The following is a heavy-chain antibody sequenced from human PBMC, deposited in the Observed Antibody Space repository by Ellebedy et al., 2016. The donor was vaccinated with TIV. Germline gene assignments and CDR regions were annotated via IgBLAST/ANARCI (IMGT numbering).Heavy chain of an antibody. V-gene: IGHV3-30*04. CDR2: ISDDGGDK. J-gene: IGHJ3*01. CDR1: GFTFSSYP. CDR3: ARGDGSTFYSNNDAFDF. Sequence: PGGSLRLSCAASGFTFSSYPMHWVRQAPGKGLEWLAVISDDGGDKSYADSVKGRITISRDNSKNSLYLQMNSLRADDTAVYYCARGDGSTFYSNNDAFDFWGRGTMVTVSS. D-gene: IGHD3-22*01.